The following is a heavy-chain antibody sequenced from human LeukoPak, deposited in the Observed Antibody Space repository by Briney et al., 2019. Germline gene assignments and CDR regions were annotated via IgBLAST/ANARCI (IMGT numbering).Heavy chain of an antibody. CDR1: GFTVNSSY. J-gene: IGHJ5*01. Sequence: GGSLRLSCAASGFTVNSSYTTWVRQAPGKGLEWVSIIYSGGNTYYADSVQGGFTISRDNSKNTLYLQMNSLRAEDTAVYHCASSREATSNWFVYWGQGTLVTVSS. V-gene: IGHV3-66*01. CDR3: ASSREATSNWFVY. CDR2: IYSGGNT. D-gene: IGHD2-2*01.